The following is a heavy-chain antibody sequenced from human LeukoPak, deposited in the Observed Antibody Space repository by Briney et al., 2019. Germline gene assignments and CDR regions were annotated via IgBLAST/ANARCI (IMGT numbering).Heavy chain of an antibody. CDR3: TVGPPNWGFDY. CDR1: RYTFTIHD. D-gene: IGHD7-27*01. V-gene: IGHV1-8*01. CDR2: MSPNSGNT. Sequence: GASVTVSCKASRYTFTIHDINWVRQATGQGFEWMGWMSPNSGNTGHAQRFQGRVAMTRNTSISTAYMELSSLRSEDTAVYYCTVGPPNWGFDYWGQGTLVTVSS. J-gene: IGHJ4*02.